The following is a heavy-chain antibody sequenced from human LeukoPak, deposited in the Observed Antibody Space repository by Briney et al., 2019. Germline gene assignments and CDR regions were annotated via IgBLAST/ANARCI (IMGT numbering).Heavy chain of an antibody. Sequence: TGRSLRLSCAASGFTFSSYSMNWVRQAPGKGLEWVSYISSSSSTIYYADSVKGRFTISRDNAKNSLYLQMNSLRDEDTAVYYCARGGGGYTAMVPYYYYYYGMDVWGQGTTVTVSS. J-gene: IGHJ6*02. CDR3: ARGGGGYTAMVPYYYYYYGMDV. D-gene: IGHD5-18*01. CDR1: GFTFSSYS. CDR2: ISSSSSTI. V-gene: IGHV3-48*02.